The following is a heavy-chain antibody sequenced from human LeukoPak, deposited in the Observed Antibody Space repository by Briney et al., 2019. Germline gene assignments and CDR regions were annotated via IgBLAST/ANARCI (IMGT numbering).Heavy chain of an antibody. V-gene: IGHV3-53*01. J-gene: IGHJ3*02. CDR3: ARVALCALDI. Sequence: PGGSLRLSCAASGFSINNYYMSWVRQAPGKGLEWVAVNNAGGTTYYADSVKGRFTISRDNSKDTVYFQMNSLRVEDTAIYYCARVALCALDIWGQGTMVTVSS. CDR1: GFSINNYY. D-gene: IGHD3-16*01. CDR2: NNAGGTT.